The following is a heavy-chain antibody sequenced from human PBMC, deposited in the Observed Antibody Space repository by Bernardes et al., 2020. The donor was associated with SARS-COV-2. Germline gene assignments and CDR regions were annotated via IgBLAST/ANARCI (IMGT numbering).Heavy chain of an antibody. CDR2: LSASGRSP. J-gene: IGHJ4*02. D-gene: IGHD5-12*01. Sequence: GGSLRLSCRASEFTFTTYAMSWVRQAPGKGLEWVSSLSASGRSPNYADSVKGRFAVSRDTSKNTVFLEMNSLRNEDTALYYCARAEHYTGSDYEGWKWGRGTLVIVSS. CDR1: EFTFTTYA. CDR3: ARAEHYTGSDYEGWK. V-gene: IGHV3-23*01.